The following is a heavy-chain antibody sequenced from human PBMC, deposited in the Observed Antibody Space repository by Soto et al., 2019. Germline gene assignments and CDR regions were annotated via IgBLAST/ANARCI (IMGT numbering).Heavy chain of an antibody. V-gene: IGHV4-4*07. CDR1: GASMNSYH. Sequence: SETLSLTCTVSGASMNSYHWSWIRQPAGKGLEWIGHIHSSGSTNYNPSLKSRVTMSVDTSNNQFSLRLMSLTAADTAVYYCARHQGVAAAGITWFDPWGQGSLVTVSS. J-gene: IGHJ5*02. D-gene: IGHD6-13*01. CDR3: ARHQGVAAAGITWFDP. CDR2: IHSSGST.